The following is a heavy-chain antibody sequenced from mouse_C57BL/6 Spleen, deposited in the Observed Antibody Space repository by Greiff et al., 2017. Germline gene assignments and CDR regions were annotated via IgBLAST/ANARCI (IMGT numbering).Heavy chain of an antibody. D-gene: IGHD6-2*01. CDR2: INPSTGGT. CDR3: ARRSLFAY. J-gene: IGHJ3*01. CDR1: GYTFTSYY. Sequence: EVQLQQPGAELVKPGASVKLSCKASGYTFTSYYMNWVKQSPEKSLEWIGEINPSTGGTTYNQKFKAKATLTVDKSSSTAYMQLKSLTSEDSAVYYCARRSLFAYWGQGTLVTVSA. V-gene: IGHV1-42*01.